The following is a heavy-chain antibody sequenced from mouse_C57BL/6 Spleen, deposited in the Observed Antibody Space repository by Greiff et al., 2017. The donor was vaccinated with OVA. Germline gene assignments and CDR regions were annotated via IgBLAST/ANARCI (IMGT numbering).Heavy chain of an antibody. D-gene: IGHD4-1*01. Sequence: VQLVESGPELVKPGASVKISCKASGYAFSSSWMNWVKQRPGKGLEWIGRIYPGDGDTNYNGKFKSKATLTADKSSSTAYMQLSSLTSEDSAVYFCARRGNWDQDGFAYWGQGTLVTVSA. J-gene: IGHJ3*01. V-gene: IGHV1-82*01. CDR1: GYAFSSSW. CDR2: IYPGDGDT. CDR3: ARRGNWDQDGFAY.